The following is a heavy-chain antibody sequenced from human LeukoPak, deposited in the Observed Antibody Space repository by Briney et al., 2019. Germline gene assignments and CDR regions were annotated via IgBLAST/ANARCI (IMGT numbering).Heavy chain of an antibody. CDR1: GGSISSGGYY. CDR3: ARGSGYYDYVWGSYRPPQYYFDY. V-gene: IGHV4-31*03. CDR2: IYYSGST. J-gene: IGHJ4*02. D-gene: IGHD3-16*02. Sequence: PSQTLSLTCTVSGGSISSGGYYWSWIRQHPGKGLEWIGYIYYSGSTYYNPSLKSRVTISVDTSKNQFSLKLSSVTAADKAVYYCARGSGYYDYVWGSYRPPQYYFDYWGQGTLVTVSS.